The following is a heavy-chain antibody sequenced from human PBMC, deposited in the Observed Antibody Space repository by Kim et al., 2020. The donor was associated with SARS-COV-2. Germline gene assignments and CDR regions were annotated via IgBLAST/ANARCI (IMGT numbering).Heavy chain of an antibody. CDR2: IYPGDSDT. CDR1: GYSFTSYC. CDR3: ASLSVATIKGELPYYYYGMDV. Sequence: GESLKISCKGSGYSFTSYCIGWVRQMPGKGLEWMGIIYPGDSDTRYSPSFQGQVTISADKSISTAYLQWSSLKASDTAMYYCASLSVATIKGELPYYYYGMDVWGQGTTVTVSS. V-gene: IGHV5-51*01. J-gene: IGHJ6*02. D-gene: IGHD5-12*01.